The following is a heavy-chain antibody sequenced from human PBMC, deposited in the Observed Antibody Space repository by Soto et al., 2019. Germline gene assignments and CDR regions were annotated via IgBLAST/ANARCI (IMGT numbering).Heavy chain of an antibody. V-gene: IGHV1-8*01. Sequence: ASVKVSCKASGYTFINYDINWVLQATGQGLEWVGWMNTDSGNTGYAQNFQGRVTMTGNTSISSVYMELSSLTSEDTAVYYCARRRGSNGWFDLWGQGTLVTV. D-gene: IGHD2-8*01. CDR3: ARRRGSNGWFDL. CDR2: MNTDSGNT. CDR1: GYTFINYD. J-gene: IGHJ5*02.